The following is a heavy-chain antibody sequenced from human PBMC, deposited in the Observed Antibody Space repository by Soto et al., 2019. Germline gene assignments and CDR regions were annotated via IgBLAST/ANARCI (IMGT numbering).Heavy chain of an antibody. CDR3: VKDDRILGRRYFDL. CDR2: ISFSDGGT. V-gene: IGHV3-23*01. CDR1: GFTFSSYA. D-gene: IGHD2-15*01. J-gene: IGHJ2*01. Sequence: SGESLKISCAASGFTFSSYAMTWVRQAPGKGLEWVSSISFSDGGTYYADSVKGRLTISRDNSKNTLFLQMNSLRVEDTAVYYCVKDDRILGRRYFDLWGRGTLVTVS.